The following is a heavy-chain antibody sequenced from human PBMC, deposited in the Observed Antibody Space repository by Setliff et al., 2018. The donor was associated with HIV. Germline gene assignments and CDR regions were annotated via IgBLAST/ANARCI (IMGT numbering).Heavy chain of an antibody. Sequence: SETLSLTCAVSGYSISRGYLWVWVRQPPGKVLERIGIGSHSGNNDNNISHKSRITILIDNSNNHFSLKMTSVTAADTAVYYCVSEPESRSQIEYWGQGTLVTVSS. J-gene: IGHJ4*02. CDR2: GSHSGNN. CDR3: VSEPESRSQIEY. V-gene: IGHV4-38-2*01. D-gene: IGHD3-10*01. CDR1: GYSISRGYL.